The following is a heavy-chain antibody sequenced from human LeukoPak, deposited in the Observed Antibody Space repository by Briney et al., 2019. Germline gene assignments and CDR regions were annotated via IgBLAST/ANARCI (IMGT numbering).Heavy chain of an antibody. D-gene: IGHD7-27*01. CDR2: IRNKANRYTT. V-gene: IGHV3-72*01. CDR3: ARSPLGIAPFDY. CDR1: GFTFSDHH. Sequence: PGGSLRLSCAASGFTFSDHHMDWVRQALGEGLEWVARIRNKANRYTTEYAASVKGRFTTSRDDSENSLYLQMDSLKTEDTAVYYCARSPLGIAPFDYWGQGTLVTVSS. J-gene: IGHJ4*02.